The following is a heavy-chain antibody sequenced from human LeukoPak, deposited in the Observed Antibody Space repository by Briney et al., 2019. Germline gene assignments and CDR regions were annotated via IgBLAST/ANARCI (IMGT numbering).Heavy chain of an antibody. CDR2: ISYAGSNK. CDR1: GFTFSSYG. D-gene: IGHD5-12*01. CDR3: AKGSATIH. V-gene: IGHV3-30*18. J-gene: IGHJ4*02. Sequence: GGSLRLSCAASGFTFSSYGMHWVRQAPGKGLECVAVISYAGSNKYYADSVKCPFTISTDNSKNTLYLQMNSLRAEDTAVYYCAKGSATIHWGQGTLVTVSS.